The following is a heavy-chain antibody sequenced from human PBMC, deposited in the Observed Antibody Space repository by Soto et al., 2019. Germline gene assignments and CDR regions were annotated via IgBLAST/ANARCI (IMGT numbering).Heavy chain of an antibody. CDR3: ARLRRYYHFWCIDY. CDR1: GGTFSSYA. J-gene: IGHJ4*02. Sequence: QVQLVQSGAEVKKPGSSVKVSCKASGGTFSSYAISWVRQAPGQGLEWMGGIIPIFGTANYAQKFQGRVTITADESTSTDCMELSSMRSEDTDEYYCARLRRYYHFWCIDYRGQGTLVTVSS. CDR2: IIPIFGTA. D-gene: IGHD3-3*01. V-gene: IGHV1-69*01.